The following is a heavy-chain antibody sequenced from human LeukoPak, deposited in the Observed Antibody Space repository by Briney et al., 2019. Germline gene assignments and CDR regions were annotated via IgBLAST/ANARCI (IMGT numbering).Heavy chain of an antibody. V-gene: IGHV1-3*01. CDR3: ARDRAIGYCSGGSCLYYFDY. Sequence: ASVKVSCKASGYTFTSYAMHWVRQAPGQRLEWMGWINAGNGNTKYSQKFQGRVTITRDTSASTAYMELSSLRSEDTAVYYCARDRAIGYCSGGSCLYYFDYWGQGTLVTVSS. J-gene: IGHJ4*02. CDR2: INAGNGNT. D-gene: IGHD2-15*01. CDR1: GYTFTSYA.